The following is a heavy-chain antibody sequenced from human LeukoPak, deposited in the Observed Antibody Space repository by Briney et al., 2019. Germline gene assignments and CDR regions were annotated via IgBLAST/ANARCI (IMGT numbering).Heavy chain of an antibody. D-gene: IGHD4-17*01. Sequence: ASVKVSCKASGYTFTSYPISWVRQAPGQGLEWRGWITTYNGNTNYAQKLKGRVTMTTDTSTSTGYMDLRGLRSDDTAVYYCARGYDYGDYVGDFDYWGQGTLVTVSS. CDR1: GYTFTSYP. V-gene: IGHV1-18*01. CDR2: ITTYNGNT. J-gene: IGHJ4*02. CDR3: ARGYDYGDYVGDFDY.